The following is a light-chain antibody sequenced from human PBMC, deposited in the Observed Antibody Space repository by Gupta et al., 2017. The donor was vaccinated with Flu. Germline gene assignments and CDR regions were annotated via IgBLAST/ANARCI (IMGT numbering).Light chain of an antibody. CDR2: LGS. V-gene: IGKV2-28*01. J-gene: IGKJ3*01. CDR1: QSLLHSNGYNY. Sequence: IVLTQSPLSLPVTAGEPASISCRSSQSLLHSNGYNYLDWYLQKPGKSPQLLNYLGSNRASGVPDGFSGSGSSRDFTLKIGKVEAVDVGVFYGMQALQTPVGFTFGPGTKVDIK. CDR3: MQALQTPVGFT.